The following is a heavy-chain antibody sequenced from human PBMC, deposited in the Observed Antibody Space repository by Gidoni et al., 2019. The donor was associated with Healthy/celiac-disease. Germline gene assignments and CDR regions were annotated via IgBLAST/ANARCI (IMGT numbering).Heavy chain of an antibody. CDR1: GFTCSSYG. J-gene: IGHJ4*02. V-gene: IGHV3-30*18. Sequence: LRLSCAASGFTCSSYGMHWVRQAPGKGLEWVAVISYDGSNKYYADSVKGRFTISRDNSKNTLYLQMNSLRAEDTAVYYCAKDLYYYDSSGYYCPLDYWGQGTLVTVSS. CDR3: AKDLYYYDSSGYYCPLDY. D-gene: IGHD3-22*01. CDR2: ISYDGSNK.